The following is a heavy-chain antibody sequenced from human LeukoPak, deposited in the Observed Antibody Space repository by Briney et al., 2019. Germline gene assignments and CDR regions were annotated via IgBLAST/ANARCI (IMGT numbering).Heavy chain of an antibody. Sequence: PGGSLRLSCAASGFTVSSNYMSWVRQAPGKGLEWVSAISGSGGSTYYADSVKGRFTISRDNSKNTLYLQMNSLRAEDTAVYYCAKALGYCSSTSCQLQDYYYGMDVWGQGTTVTVSS. CDR1: GFTVSSNY. V-gene: IGHV3-23*01. D-gene: IGHD2-2*01. CDR3: AKALGYCSSTSCQLQDYYYGMDV. CDR2: ISGSGGST. J-gene: IGHJ6*02.